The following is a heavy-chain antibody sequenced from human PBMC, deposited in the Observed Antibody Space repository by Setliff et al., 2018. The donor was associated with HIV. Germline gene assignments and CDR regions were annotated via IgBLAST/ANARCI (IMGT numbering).Heavy chain of an antibody. J-gene: IGHJ4*02. CDR2: MYYTGNT. D-gene: IGHD2-8*01. Sequence: KPSETLSLTCTVSRGSIRSGTYYWGWIRQPPGKGLEWIGNMYYTGNTYHNPSLKSRVTISVDTSKNQFSLKLSSVTSADTAVYYCASSPIITNGYYFDYWGPGTLVTVSS. CDR1: RGSIRSGTYY. V-gene: IGHV4-39*01. CDR3: ASSPIITNGYYFDY.